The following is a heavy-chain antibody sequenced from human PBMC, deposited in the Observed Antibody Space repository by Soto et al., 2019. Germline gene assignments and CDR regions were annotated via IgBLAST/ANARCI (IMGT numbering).Heavy chain of an antibody. CDR1: GYTFTAYY. CDR3: ARSSGGTAYSSGWYLGESFQH. V-gene: IGHV1-2*04. CDR2: INPNSGGS. J-gene: IGHJ1*01. D-gene: IGHD6-19*01. Sequence: ASVKVSCKASGYTFTAYYIHWVRQAPGQGLEWMGWINPNSGGSKYAQKFQGWVTMTRDTSISTAYMEVTRLKSDDTAVYYYARSSGGTAYSSGWYLGESFQHWGQGTLVTVSS.